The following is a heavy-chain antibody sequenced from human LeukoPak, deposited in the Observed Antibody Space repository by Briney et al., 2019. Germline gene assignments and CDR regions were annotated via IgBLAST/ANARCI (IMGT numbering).Heavy chain of an antibody. V-gene: IGHV3-30*18. Sequence: PGGSLRLSCVASGFTFRSYGMHWVRQAPGKGLEWVAVISFDGSNKYYVDSVKGRFTISRDNSKNTFYLQMNSLRAEDTAVYYCAKEDSAWRHFDYWGQGTLVTVSS. D-gene: IGHD6-19*01. CDR1: GFTFRSYG. CDR3: AKEDSAWRHFDY. J-gene: IGHJ4*02. CDR2: ISFDGSNK.